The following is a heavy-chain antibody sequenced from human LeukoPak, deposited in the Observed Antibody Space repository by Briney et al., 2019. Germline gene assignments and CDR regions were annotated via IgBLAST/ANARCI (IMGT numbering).Heavy chain of an antibody. CDR2: IYYSGST. D-gene: IGHD2-15*01. Sequence: PSETLSLTCTVSGGSISSYYWSWLRQPPGKGLEWIGYIYYSGSTNYNPSLKSRVTISVDTSKNQFSLKLSSVTAADTAVYYCARALPIPLVGAFDIWGQGTMVTVSS. J-gene: IGHJ3*02. V-gene: IGHV4-59*08. CDR3: ARALPIPLVGAFDI. CDR1: GGSISSYY.